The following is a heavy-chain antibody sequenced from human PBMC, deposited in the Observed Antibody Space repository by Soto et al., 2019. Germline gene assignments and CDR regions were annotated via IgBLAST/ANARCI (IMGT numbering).Heavy chain of an antibody. V-gene: IGHV5-51*01. D-gene: IGHD6-19*01. Sequence: PGESLKISCKGSGYSFTSYWIAWVRQMPGKGLEWMGIIYPGDSDTRYNPSFQGQVTISADKSISTAYLQWSSLKASDTAMYYCASEAVAEGTVFDYCGQGALVTVSS. CDR1: GYSFTSYW. CDR3: ASEAVAEGTVFDY. CDR2: IYPGDSDT. J-gene: IGHJ4*02.